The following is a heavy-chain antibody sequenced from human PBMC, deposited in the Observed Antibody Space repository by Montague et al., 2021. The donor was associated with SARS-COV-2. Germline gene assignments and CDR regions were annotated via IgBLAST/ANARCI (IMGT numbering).Heavy chain of an antibody. CDR2: VYYNGDT. V-gene: IGHV4-59*08. CDR3: ARGWAFDP. J-gene: IGHJ3*01. CDR1: GAWTAGAY. D-gene: IGHD6-19*01. Sequence: SETLSLTCTRSGAWTAGAYWKWIRQYPGKRPEWNGDVYYNGDTKYNPSLQSRVTISIDTSENQFSLRLNSVTAADTAVYFCARGWAFDPWGQGRLVTVSS.